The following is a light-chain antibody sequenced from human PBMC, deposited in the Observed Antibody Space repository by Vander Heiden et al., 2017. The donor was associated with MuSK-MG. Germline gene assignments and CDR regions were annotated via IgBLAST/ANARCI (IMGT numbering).Light chain of an antibody. CDR2: SAS. CDR3: QQVKSHPRT. CDR1: QGIKSY. J-gene: IGKJ2*01. Sequence: DIQLTQSPSFLSASVGDRVTITCRASQGIKSYLAWFQQRPGKAPTLLIHSASTLHSGVPARFSGSGYGTEFTLTMSSLQPEDFATYYCQQVKSHPRTFGQGTKVEI. V-gene: IGKV1-9*01.